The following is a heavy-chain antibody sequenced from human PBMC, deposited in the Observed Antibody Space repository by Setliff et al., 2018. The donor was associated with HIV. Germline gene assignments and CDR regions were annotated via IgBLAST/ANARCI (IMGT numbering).Heavy chain of an antibody. CDR3: AKAPSGDSSSWYGGYYYYGMDV. CDR2: IYPGDSDA. J-gene: IGHJ6*02. CDR1: GYSFTSNW. V-gene: IGHV5-51*01. D-gene: IGHD6-13*01. Sequence: GESLKISCKGSGYSFTSNWIGWVRQMPGKGLEWMGIIYPGDSDARYSPSFQGQVTISADKSISTAYLQWSSLKASDTAMYYCAKAPSGDSSSWYGGYYYYGMDVWGQGTTVTVSS.